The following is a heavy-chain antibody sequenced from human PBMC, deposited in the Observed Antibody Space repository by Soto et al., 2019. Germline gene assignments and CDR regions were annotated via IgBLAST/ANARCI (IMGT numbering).Heavy chain of an antibody. CDR1: GFTFSNYA. J-gene: IGHJ4*02. Sequence: EVQLLESGGGLVQPGGSLRLSCAASGFTFSNYAMSWVRQAPGKGLEWVSTISGSGGSTYYVDSVKGRFTISRYNSKNTLYLQMNSLRAEDTAVYYCAKSTAVAGVSDCWGQGTLVTVSS. D-gene: IGHD6-19*01. CDR2: ISGSGGST. CDR3: AKSTAVAGVSDC. V-gene: IGHV3-23*01.